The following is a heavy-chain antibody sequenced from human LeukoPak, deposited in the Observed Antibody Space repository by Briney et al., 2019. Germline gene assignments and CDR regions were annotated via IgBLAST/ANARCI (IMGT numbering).Heavy chain of an antibody. V-gene: IGHV4-59*08. Sequence: SETLSLTCTVSGGSISSYYWSWIRQPPGKGLEWIGYTYYSGSTNYNPSLKSRVTISVDTSKNQFSLKLSSVTAADTAVYYCARHRSREGEDDYWGQGALVTVSS. CDR3: ARHRSREGEDDY. J-gene: IGHJ4*02. CDR1: GGSISSYY. CDR2: TYYSGST.